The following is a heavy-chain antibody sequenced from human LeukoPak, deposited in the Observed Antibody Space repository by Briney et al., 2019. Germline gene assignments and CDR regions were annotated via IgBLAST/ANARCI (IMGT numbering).Heavy chain of an antibody. D-gene: IGHD3-10*01. CDR3: ARAPNRVRAFDI. Sequence: KPSETLSLTCAVSGGSISSGGYSWSWIRQPPGKGLEWIGYIYHSGSTYYNPSLKSRVTISVDRSKNQFSLKLSSVTAADTAVYYCARAPNRVRAFDIWGQGTMVTVSS. J-gene: IGHJ3*02. CDR2: IYHSGST. V-gene: IGHV4-30-2*01. CDR1: GGSISSGGYS.